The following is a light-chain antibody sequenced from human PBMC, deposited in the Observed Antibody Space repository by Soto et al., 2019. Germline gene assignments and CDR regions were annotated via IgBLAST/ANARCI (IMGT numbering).Light chain of an antibody. CDR2: DAS. V-gene: IGKV1-5*01. Sequence: DIQMTQSPSTLSASVGDRVTITCRASQSISSRLAWYQQRPGKAPRLLIYDASSLESGVPSRFSGSGSGTDFSLTISSLQPDDFASYYCQQYNSYRYTFGQGTKLEIK. J-gene: IGKJ2*01. CDR3: QQYNSYRYT. CDR1: QSISSR.